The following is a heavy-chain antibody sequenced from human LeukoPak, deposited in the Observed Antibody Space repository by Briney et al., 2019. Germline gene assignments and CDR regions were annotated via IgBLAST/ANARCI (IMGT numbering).Heavy chain of an antibody. V-gene: IGHV3-30-3*01. Sequence: PGGSLGLSCAASGFTFSSYAMHWVRQAPGKGLEWVAVISYDGSNKYYADSVKGRFTISRDNSKNTLYLQMNSLRAEDTAVYYCARGGSSGWFYWGQGTLVTVSS. J-gene: IGHJ4*02. D-gene: IGHD6-19*01. CDR2: ISYDGSNK. CDR1: GFTFSSYA. CDR3: ARGGSSGWFY.